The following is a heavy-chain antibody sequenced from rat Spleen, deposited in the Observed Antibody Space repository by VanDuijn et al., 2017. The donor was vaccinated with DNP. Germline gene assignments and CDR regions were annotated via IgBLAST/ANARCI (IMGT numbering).Heavy chain of an antibody. CDR1: GYTITSGYD. V-gene: IGHV3-4*01. CDR3: ARALRVYAMDV. Sequence: EIQLQESGPGLVKPSQSLSLTCSVTGYTITSGYDWSWIRKFPGNKMEWMGYISYNGITNYNPSLKSRISITRDTSKNQLFLQLTSVITEDTGTYFCARALRVYAMDVWGQGTSVTVSS. J-gene: IGHJ4*01. D-gene: IGHD1-7*01. CDR2: ISYNGIT.